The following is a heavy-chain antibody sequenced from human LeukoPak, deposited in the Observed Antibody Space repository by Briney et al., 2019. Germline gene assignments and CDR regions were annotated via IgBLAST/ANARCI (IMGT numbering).Heavy chain of an antibody. J-gene: IGHJ6*02. Sequence: ASVKVSCKASGYTFTSYYMHWVRQAPGQGLEWMGIINPSGGSTSYAQKFQGRVTMTEDTSTDTAYMELSSLRSEDTAVYYCATLAAYSSSWYAEGRSGMDVWGQGTTVTVSS. CDR3: ATLAAYSSSWYAEGRSGMDV. V-gene: IGHV1-46*01. CDR2: INPSGGST. CDR1: GYTFTSYY. D-gene: IGHD6-13*01.